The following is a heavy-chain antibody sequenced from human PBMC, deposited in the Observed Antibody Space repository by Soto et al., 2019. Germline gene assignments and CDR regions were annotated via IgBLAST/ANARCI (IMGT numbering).Heavy chain of an antibody. CDR1: GGTFSSYT. CDR2: IIPILGIA. V-gene: IGHV1-69*02. CDR3: ARGGLAAAGTMDV. J-gene: IGHJ6*04. Sequence: SVKVSGKASGGTFSSYTISWVRQAPGQGLEWMGRIIPILGIANYAQKFQGRVTITADKSTSTAYMELSSLRSEDTAVYYCARGGLAAAGTMDVWGKGTTVTVSS. D-gene: IGHD6-13*01.